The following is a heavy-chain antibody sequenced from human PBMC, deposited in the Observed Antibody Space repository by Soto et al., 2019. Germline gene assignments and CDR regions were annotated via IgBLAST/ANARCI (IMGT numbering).Heavy chain of an antibody. J-gene: IGHJ4*02. CDR1: GYSFTSYW. Sequence: ESLKISCKGSGYSFTSYWISWVRQMPGKGREWMGRIDPSDSYTNYSPTFQVHVTISVDKSISTAYLQWSRLKASDTSMYYGARRTYDSARAVDYWGQGTLVTV. D-gene: IGHD3-22*01. V-gene: IGHV5-10-1*01. CDR3: ARRTYDSARAVDY. CDR2: IDPSDSYT.